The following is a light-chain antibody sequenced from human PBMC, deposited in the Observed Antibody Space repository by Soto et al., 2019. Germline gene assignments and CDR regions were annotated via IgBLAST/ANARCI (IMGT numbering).Light chain of an antibody. CDR2: EAS. J-gene: IGKJ4*01. CDR1: QSVSSY. CDR3: QQRSNLLT. V-gene: IGKV3-11*01. Sequence: EIVLTQSPATLSLSPGERATLSCRASQSVSSYLAWYQQKPGQAPRLLIYEASNRATGIPARFRGSGSGTDFTLTISSLEPEDFAVYYCQQRSNLLTFGGGTKVEIK.